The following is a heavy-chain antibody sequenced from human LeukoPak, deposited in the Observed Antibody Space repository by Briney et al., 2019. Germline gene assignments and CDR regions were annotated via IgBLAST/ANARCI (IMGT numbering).Heavy chain of an antibody. J-gene: IGHJ4*02. CDR3: ARSEYQLPNDY. V-gene: IGHV1-2*02. CDR2: INPNSGGN. Sequence: ASVKVSCKASGYTFTGYYMHWVRQAAGRGVEWMGWINPNSGGNIYEPTFQGRVTMTRERSNNTAYMEVSRLRSHETAVYYCARSEYQLPNDYWGQGTLVTASS. D-gene: IGHD2-2*01. CDR1: GYTFTGYY.